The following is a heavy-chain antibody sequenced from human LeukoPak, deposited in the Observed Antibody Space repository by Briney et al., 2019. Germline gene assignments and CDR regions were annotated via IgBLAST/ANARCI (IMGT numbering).Heavy chain of an antibody. V-gene: IGHV3-21*01. CDR1: GFTFSSYS. J-gene: IGHJ4*02. D-gene: IGHD6-13*01. CDR3: ARGPDSSRWYSGLYYFDY. CDR2: ISSSSSYI. Sequence: GGSLRLSCAASGFTFSSYSMNWVRQAPGKGLEWVSSISSSSSYIYYADSVKGRFTISRDNAKNSLYLQMNSLRAEDTAVYYCARGPDSSRWYSGLYYFDYWGQGTLVTVSS.